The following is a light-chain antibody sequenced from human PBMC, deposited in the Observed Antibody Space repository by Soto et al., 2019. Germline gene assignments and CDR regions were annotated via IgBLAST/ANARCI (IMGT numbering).Light chain of an antibody. J-gene: IGLJ1*01. Sequence: QSALTQPPSVSGSPGQSVTISCTGTTSDVGGYNRVSWYQQPPGTAPKLMIYEVSNRPSGVPDRFSGSKSGNTASLTISGLQAEDETDYYCSSYTSNYTVVFGPGTKLTVL. CDR1: TSDVGGYNR. V-gene: IGLV2-18*02. CDR3: SSYTSNYTVV. CDR2: EVS.